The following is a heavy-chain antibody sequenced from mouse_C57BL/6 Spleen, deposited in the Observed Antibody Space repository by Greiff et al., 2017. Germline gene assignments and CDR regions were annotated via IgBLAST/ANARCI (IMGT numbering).Heavy chain of an antibody. Sequence: QVQLQQSGAELVRPGASVTLSCKASGYTFTDYEMHWVKQTPVHGLEWIGAIDPETGGTAYNQKFKGKAILTADKSSSTAYMELRSLTSEDSAVYYCTMAGTGNYAMDYWGQGTSVTVSS. CDR3: TMAGTGNYAMDY. V-gene: IGHV1-15*01. CDR2: IDPETGGT. CDR1: GYTFTDYE. D-gene: IGHD4-1*01. J-gene: IGHJ4*01.